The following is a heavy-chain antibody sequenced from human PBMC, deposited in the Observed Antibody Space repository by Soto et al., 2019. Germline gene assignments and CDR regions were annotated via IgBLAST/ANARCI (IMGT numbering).Heavy chain of an antibody. CDR1: GFTFSSYA. J-gene: IGHJ5*02. CDR3: ARPYGSGSYSPNWFDP. Sequence: GGSLRLSCAASGFTFSSYAMHWVRQAPGKGLEWVAVISYDGSNKYYADSVKGRFTISRDNSKNTLYLQMNSLRAEDTAVYYCARPYGSGSYSPNWFDPWGQGTLVTVPS. CDR2: ISYDGSNK. D-gene: IGHD3-10*01. V-gene: IGHV3-30-3*01.